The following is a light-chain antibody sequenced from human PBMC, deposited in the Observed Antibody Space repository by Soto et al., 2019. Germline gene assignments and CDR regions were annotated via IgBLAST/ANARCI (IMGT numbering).Light chain of an antibody. CDR1: SSDVGGYNY. J-gene: IGLJ1*01. Sequence: QSALTQPASVSGSDGQSITISCTGTSSDVGGYNYVSWYQQRPGKAPKLMIFGVSNRPSGVSNRFSGSKSDNTASLTISGLQGDDEADYYCSSYTGNSPFFVFGTGTKATV. V-gene: IGLV2-14*01. CDR3: SSYTGNSPFFV. CDR2: GVS.